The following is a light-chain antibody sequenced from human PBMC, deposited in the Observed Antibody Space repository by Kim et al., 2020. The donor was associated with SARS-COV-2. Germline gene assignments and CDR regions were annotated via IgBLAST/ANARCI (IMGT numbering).Light chain of an antibody. Sequence: ELTQPPSASGTPGQRVTISCSGSSSNIGSNYVYWYQQLPGTAPKLLIYRNNQRPSGVPDRFSGSKSGTSASLAISGLRSEDEADYYCAAWDDSLSAVVFGGGTQLTVL. CDR2: RNN. CDR3: AAWDDSLSAVV. V-gene: IGLV1-47*01. J-gene: IGLJ2*01. CDR1: SSNIGSNY.